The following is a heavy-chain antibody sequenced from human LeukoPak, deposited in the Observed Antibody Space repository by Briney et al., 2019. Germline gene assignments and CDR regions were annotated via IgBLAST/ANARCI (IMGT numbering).Heavy chain of an antibody. CDR1: GGSISSYY. V-gene: IGHV4-59*08. D-gene: IGHD3-3*01. Sequence: KASETLSLTCTVSGGSISSYYWSWIRQPAGKGLEWIGSIYHSGSTYYNPSLKSRVTISVDTSKNQFSLKLSSVTAADTAVYYCARLVWYYDFWSGYPNHFDYWGQGTLVTVSS. CDR3: ARLVWYYDFWSGYPNHFDY. CDR2: IYHSGST. J-gene: IGHJ4*02.